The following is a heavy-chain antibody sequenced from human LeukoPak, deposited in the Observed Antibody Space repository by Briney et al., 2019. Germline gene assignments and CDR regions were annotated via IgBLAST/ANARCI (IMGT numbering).Heavy chain of an antibody. V-gene: IGHV4-38-2*01. CDR3: VRSQFGYFGWLSAFCFDY. J-gene: IGHJ4*02. D-gene: IGHD3-9*01. CDR2: ISHSGSA. Sequence: SETLSLTCSVSGDSRSSGSYWGWVRQSPGKGLEWVGSISHSGSAYYNPSLKSRVTISVDTSKSHFSLRLTSVTAADTAVYYCVRSQFGYFGWLSAFCFDYWGQGTRVTVSS. CDR1: GDSRSSGSY.